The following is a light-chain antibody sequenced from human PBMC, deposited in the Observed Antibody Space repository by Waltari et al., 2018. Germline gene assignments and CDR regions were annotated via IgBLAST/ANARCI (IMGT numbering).Light chain of an antibody. V-gene: IGLV1-44*01. CDR2: KTK. CDR3: AACDDSLNGQRV. CDR1: TATIGSHA. Sequence: QSVLTQPPSASGVHGQRVTNYCSGSTATIGSHAVSWYQQFHGPDPQFPATAPKLLIYKTKPRPSGVPDRCSGAKSGTSASRAITGLKSEDEADYYCAACDDSLNGQRVFGGGTKLTVL. J-gene: IGLJ3*02.